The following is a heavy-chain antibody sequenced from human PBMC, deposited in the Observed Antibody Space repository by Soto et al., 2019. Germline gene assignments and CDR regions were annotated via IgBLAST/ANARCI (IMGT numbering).Heavy chain of an antibody. D-gene: IGHD6-19*01. J-gene: IGHJ4*02. CDR3: ASAIAVADPYYFDY. CDR1: GFTFSSYA. V-gene: IGHV3-30-3*01. CDR2: ISYDGSNK. Sequence: GGSLRLSCAASGFTFSSYAMHWARQAPGKGLEWVAVISYDGSNKYYADSVKGRFTISRDNSKNTLYLQMNSLRAEDTAVYYCASAIAVADPYYFDYWGQGTLVTVSS.